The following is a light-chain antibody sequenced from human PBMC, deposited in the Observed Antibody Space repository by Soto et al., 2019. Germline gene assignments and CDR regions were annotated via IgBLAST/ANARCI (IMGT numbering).Light chain of an antibody. J-gene: IGKJ1*01. Sequence: DIQMTQSRSSLSSCVGDMFTISCRASQTISSSLNWYQQKPGNAPKLLIYAASSLHTGVPARFSGSGFGTEFTLTITSLQPEDFLTYFCQQTYSTLGTFGQGTKVDI. V-gene: IGKV1-39*01. CDR1: QTISSS. CDR3: QQTYSTLGT. CDR2: AAS.